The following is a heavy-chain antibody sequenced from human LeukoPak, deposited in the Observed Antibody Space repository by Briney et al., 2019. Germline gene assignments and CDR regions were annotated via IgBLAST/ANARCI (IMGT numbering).Heavy chain of an antibody. J-gene: IGHJ6*02. CDR3: ARSQVYYGSGSYLSVPLDV. CDR2: IIPIFGTA. Sequence: ASVKVSCKASGGTFSSYAISWVRQAPGQGLEWMGGIIPIFGTANYAQKFQGRVTITADESTSTAYMELSSLRSEDTAVYYCARSQVYYGSGSYLSVPLDVWGRGTTVTVSS. CDR1: GGTFSSYA. V-gene: IGHV1-69*13. D-gene: IGHD3-10*01.